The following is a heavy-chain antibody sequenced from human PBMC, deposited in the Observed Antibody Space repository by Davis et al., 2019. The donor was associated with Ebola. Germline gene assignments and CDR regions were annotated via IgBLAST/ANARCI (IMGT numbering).Heavy chain of an antibody. J-gene: IGHJ6*02. CDR2: ISTYNGNT. CDR3: ARGLTRVGSNSGWYGMDV. Sequence: AASVKVSCKASGYTFTSYGISWVRQAPGQGLEWMGWISTYNGNTNYAQKFQGWVIMTRDTSISTAYMELSRLRSDDTAVYYCARGLTRVGSNSGWYGMDVWGQGTTVTVSS. CDR1: GYTFTSYG. D-gene: IGHD6-19*01. V-gene: IGHV1-18*01.